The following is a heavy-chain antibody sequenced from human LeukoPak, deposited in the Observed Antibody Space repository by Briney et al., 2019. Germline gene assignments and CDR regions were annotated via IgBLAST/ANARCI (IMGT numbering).Heavy chain of an antibody. J-gene: IGHJ4*02. D-gene: IGHD6-13*01. CDR2: IYYSGST. V-gene: IGHV4-59*01. Sequence: SETLSLTCTVSGVSISSYYWSWIRQPPGKGLEWIGYIYYSGSTNYNPSLKSRVTISVDTSKNHFSLKLSSVAAADTAVYYCARSYSSSWFPHFWGQGTLVTVSS. CDR3: ARSYSSSWFPHF. CDR1: GVSISSYY.